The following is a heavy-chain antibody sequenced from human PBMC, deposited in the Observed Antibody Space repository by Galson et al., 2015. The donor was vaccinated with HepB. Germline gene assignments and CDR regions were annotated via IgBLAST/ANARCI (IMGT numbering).Heavy chain of an antibody. V-gene: IGHV2-5*01. CDR1: GFSLNTRGAG. J-gene: IGHJ4*02. CDR3: ARHGIAASLDD. Sequence: PALVKPTQTLTLTCTFSGFSLNTRGAGVGWIRQPPGKALEWLALIYWNDDKRYSPSLKTRLTITKDTSKNQVVLTMTNMDPVDTAKYYCARHGIAASLDDWGQGTLVTVSS. CDR2: IYWNDDK. D-gene: IGHD6-13*01.